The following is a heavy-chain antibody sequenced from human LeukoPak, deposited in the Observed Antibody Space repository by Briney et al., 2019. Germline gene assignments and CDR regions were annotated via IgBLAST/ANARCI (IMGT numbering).Heavy chain of an antibody. D-gene: IGHD6-13*01. J-gene: IGHJ6*03. CDR3: ARSSSWYWKYYYYYYMDV. Sequence: ASVKVSCKASGYTFTGYYMHWVRQAPGQGLEWMGWINPNSGSTNYAQKFQGRVTMTRDTSISTAYMELSRLRSDDTAVYYCARSSSWYWKYYYYYYMDVWGKGTTVTISS. V-gene: IGHV1-2*02. CDR1: GYTFTGYY. CDR2: INPNSGST.